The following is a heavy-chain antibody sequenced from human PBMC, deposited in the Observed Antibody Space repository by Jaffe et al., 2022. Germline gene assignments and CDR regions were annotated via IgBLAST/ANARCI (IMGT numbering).Heavy chain of an antibody. J-gene: IGHJ3*01. CDR2: ISSSSTPI. CDR1: GFTFRNYA. CDR3: ARDLSSGTYGRNFFDL. D-gene: IGHD3-10*01. V-gene: IGHV3-48*01. Sequence: EVQLVESGGGLVQAGESLRLSCVGSGFTFRNYAMNWVRQAPGKGLEWLSYISSSSTPIYYADSVKGRLTISRDNVKNSLFLQVRSLRVEDTAVYYCARDLSSGTYGRNFFDLWGRGTMVTVSS.